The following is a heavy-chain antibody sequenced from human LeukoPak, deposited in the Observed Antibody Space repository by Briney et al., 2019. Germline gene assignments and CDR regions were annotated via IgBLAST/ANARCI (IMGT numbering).Heavy chain of an antibody. CDR2: IYHSGST. V-gene: IGHV4-30-2*01. Sequence: SETLSLTCTVSGGSISSGGYYWSWIRQPPGKGLEWIGYIYHSGSTYYNPSLKSRVTISVDRSKNQFSLKLSSVTAADTAVYYCARDRGTYYYDSSGHGSYWGQGTLLTVSS. D-gene: IGHD3-22*01. J-gene: IGHJ4*02. CDR1: GGSISSGGYY. CDR3: ARDRGTYYYDSSGHGSY.